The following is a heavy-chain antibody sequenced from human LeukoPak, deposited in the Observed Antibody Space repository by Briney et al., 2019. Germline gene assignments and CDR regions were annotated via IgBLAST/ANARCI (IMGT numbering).Heavy chain of an antibody. D-gene: IGHD3-10*02. CDR2: LHSSGGT. V-gene: IGHV4-4*07. Sequence: PSETLSLTCAVSGGSISAYYWNWLRQPAGKGLEWIGRLHSSGGTTSNPSLMSRATMSLDTSRNHFSLNLTSVTAADTAIYYCATMFGESSDFDHWGQGTLVTVSS. CDR3: ATMFGESSDFDH. CDR1: GGSISAYY. J-gene: IGHJ4*02.